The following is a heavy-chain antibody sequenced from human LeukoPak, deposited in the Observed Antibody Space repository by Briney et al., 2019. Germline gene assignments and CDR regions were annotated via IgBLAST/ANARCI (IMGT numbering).Heavy chain of an antibody. J-gene: IGHJ3*02. D-gene: IGHD1-26*01. CDR3: ARYSGSYPHDAFDI. Sequence: SETLSLTWTVSGGSISSYYWSWIRQPPGKGLESIGYIYYSGSTSYNPSLKSRVTISVDTSKNHFSLKLSSVTAADTAVYYCARYSGSYPHDAFDIWGQGTMVTVSS. CDR2: IYYSGST. CDR1: GGSISSYY. V-gene: IGHV4-59*01.